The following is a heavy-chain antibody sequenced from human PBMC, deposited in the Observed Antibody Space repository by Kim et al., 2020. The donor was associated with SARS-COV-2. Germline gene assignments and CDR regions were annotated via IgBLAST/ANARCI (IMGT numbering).Heavy chain of an antibody. V-gene: IGHV4-34*01. CDR1: GGSFSGYY. CDR3: ARLRGGSENKYDYYYGMDV. J-gene: IGHJ6*02. D-gene: IGHD3-10*01. CDR2: INQSGST. Sequence: SETLSLTCGVFGGSFSGYYWSWVRQSPGKGLEWVGEINQSGSTKYNPSLKSRLTLSVDTPKRQFSLKMVSVTAADTAVYFCARLRGGSENKYDYYYGMDVWGQGTTVIVS.